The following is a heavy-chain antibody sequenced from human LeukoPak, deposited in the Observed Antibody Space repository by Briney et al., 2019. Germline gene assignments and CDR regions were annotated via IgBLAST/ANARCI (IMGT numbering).Heavy chain of an antibody. D-gene: IGHD1-20*01. Sequence: GASVKVSCKASGYTFTGYYMHWVRQAPGQGLEWMGWINPNSGGTNYAQKFQGRVTMTRDTSISTAYMELSRLRSDDTAVYYCARERLTGTVTWIDYWGQGTLVTVSS. CDR2: INPNSGGT. CDR1: GYTFTGYY. V-gene: IGHV1-2*02. J-gene: IGHJ4*02. CDR3: ARERLTGTVTWIDY.